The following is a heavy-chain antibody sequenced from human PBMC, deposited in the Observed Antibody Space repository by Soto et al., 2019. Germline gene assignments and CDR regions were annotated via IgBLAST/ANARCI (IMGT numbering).Heavy chain of an antibody. Sequence: PSETLSLTCAVYGGSFSGYYWTWIRQPPGKGLEWIGQINHGGSTIYNPSLKSRVTMSIDTSKNQFSLRLTSVTAADTAVYYCARARGRSSGWGAYYYYGLDVWGQGTTVTVSS. D-gene: IGHD6-19*01. CDR3: ARARGRSSGWGAYYYYGLDV. V-gene: IGHV4-34*01. CDR2: INHGGST. CDR1: GGSFSGYY. J-gene: IGHJ6*02.